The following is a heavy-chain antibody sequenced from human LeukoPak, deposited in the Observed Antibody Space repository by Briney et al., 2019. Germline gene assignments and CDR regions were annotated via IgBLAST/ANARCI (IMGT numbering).Heavy chain of an antibody. J-gene: IGHJ4*02. CDR3: ARDAQRGFDYSNSLQY. V-gene: IGHV3-33*01. CDR1: GFTFSHYG. Sequence: PGGSLRLSCAASGFTFSHYGMHWVRQAPGKGLEWVAVIWSDGSNKFYADSVRGRFTISRDDVRKTVYLQMDSLTAEGTAVYYCARDAQRGFDYSNSLQYWGQGTLVTVSS. D-gene: IGHD4-11*01. CDR2: IWSDGSNK.